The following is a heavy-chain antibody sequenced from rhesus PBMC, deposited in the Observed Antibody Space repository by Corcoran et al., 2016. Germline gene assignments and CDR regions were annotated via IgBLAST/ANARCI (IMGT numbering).Heavy chain of an antibody. CDR2: IYWDDDK. V-gene: IGHV2-152*01. CDR3: TRGGYGSSYGLDS. Sequence: QVTLKESGPALVKPTQTLTLTCTFSGFSLTTSGMGVGWIRQPPGKGLEGLALIYWDDDKRYSTSRKSRLTIAKDTSKNQVLLTMTNMDPMDTATYYCTRGGYGSSYGLDSWGQGVVVTVSS. J-gene: IGHJ6*01. D-gene: IGHD4-29*01. CDR1: GFSLTTSGMG.